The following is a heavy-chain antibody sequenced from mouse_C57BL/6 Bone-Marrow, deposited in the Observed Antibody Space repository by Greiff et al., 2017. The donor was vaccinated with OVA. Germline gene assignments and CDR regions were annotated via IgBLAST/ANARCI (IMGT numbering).Heavy chain of an antibody. V-gene: IGHV1-55*01. Sequence: QVQLQQPGAELVQPGASVKLSCTASGYTFTSYWITWVKQRPGQGLEWIGDIYPGSGSTNYYEKFTSKATLTVDTSSSTAYMQLRSLTSTDSAVSYCVRITYFDVWGTGTTVTVSS. CDR3: VRITYFDV. J-gene: IGHJ1*03. CDR2: IYPGSGST. CDR1: GYTFTSYW.